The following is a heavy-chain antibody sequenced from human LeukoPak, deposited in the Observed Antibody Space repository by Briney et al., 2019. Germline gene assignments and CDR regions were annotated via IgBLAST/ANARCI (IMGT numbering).Heavy chain of an antibody. Sequence: GGSLRLSCAASGFTFSDYYMSWIRQAPGKGLEWVSYISSSGSTIYYADSVKGRFTISRDNSKNTLYLQMNSLRAEDTAVYYCASGIIFGSFDYWGQGTLVTVSS. D-gene: IGHD3-3*01. V-gene: IGHV3-11*04. CDR1: GFTFSDYY. CDR3: ASGIIFGSFDY. CDR2: ISSSGSTI. J-gene: IGHJ4*02.